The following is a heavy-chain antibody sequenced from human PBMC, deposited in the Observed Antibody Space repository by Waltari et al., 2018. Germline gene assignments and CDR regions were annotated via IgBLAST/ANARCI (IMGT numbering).Heavy chain of an antibody. J-gene: IGHJ4*02. D-gene: IGHD6-19*01. CDR3: ARGAGAVAGHTYFDY. CDR2: IYYSGST. CDR1: GGSVNSACYY. Sequence: QVQLQESGPGLVKPSETLSLTCTVSGGSVNSACYYWTWLRQPPGKGLEWIAYIYYSGSTNYNPSLKSRVTISVDTSKNQFSLNLYSVTAADTAVYYCARGAGAVAGHTYFDYWGQGTLVTVSS. V-gene: IGHV4-61*01.